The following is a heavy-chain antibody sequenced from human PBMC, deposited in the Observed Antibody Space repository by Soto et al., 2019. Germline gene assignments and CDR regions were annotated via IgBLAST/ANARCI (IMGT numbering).Heavy chain of an antibody. V-gene: IGHV3-23*01. J-gene: IGHJ4*02. Sequence: LRLSCAASGFTFSNYAINWVRQSPGKGLEWGSVISGSAGSTYYADSVKGRFTITRDNSKNTLYLQMNSLRADDTAVYYCANAGGAAGTVDYFDYWGQGTLVTVSS. D-gene: IGHD6-13*01. CDR2: ISGSAGST. CDR3: ANAGGAAGTVDYFDY. CDR1: GFTFSNYA.